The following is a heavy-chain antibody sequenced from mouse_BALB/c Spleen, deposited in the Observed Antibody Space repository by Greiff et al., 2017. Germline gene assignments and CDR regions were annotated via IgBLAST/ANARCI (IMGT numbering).Heavy chain of an antibody. D-gene: IGHD2-1*01. J-gene: IGHJ2*01. CDR2: ISSGGST. V-gene: IGHV5-6-5*01. Sequence: EVMLVESGGGLVKPGGSLKLSCAASGFTFSSYAMSWVRQTPEKRLEWVASISSGGSTYYPDSVKGRFTISRDNARNILYLQMSSLRSEDTAMYYCARGRTGNYYYFDYWGQGTTLTVSS. CDR3: ARGRTGNYYYFDY. CDR1: GFTFSSYA.